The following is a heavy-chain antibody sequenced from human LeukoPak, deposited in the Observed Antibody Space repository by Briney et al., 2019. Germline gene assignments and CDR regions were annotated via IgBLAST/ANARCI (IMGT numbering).Heavy chain of an antibody. Sequence: PGGSLRLSCAASGFSFSSFAFHWVRQAPGKGLEGVAVISSDGGNLYYADSVTGRTLISRDNSKHTLYLLFYSLKPEDTAVYYCARDRGPTIAVPYYFDFWGQGTVVTVSS. CDR3: ARDRGPTIAVPYYFDF. CDR2: ISSDGGNL. V-gene: IGHV3-30*04. CDR1: GFSFSSFA. D-gene: IGHD6-19*01. J-gene: IGHJ4*02.